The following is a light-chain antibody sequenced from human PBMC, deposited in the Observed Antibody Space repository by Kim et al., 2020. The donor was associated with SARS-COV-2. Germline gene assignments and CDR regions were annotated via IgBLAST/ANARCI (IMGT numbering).Light chain of an antibody. J-gene: IGLJ3*02. CDR1: SLRSYY. CDR2: GKN. CDR3: NSRDSSGNQWV. V-gene: IGLV3-19*01. Sequence: SSELTQDPAVSVALGQTVRITCQGDSLRSYYASWYQQKPGQAPVLVTYGKNNRPSGIPDRFSGSSSGNTASLTITGAQADDEADYYCNSRDSSGNQWVCG.